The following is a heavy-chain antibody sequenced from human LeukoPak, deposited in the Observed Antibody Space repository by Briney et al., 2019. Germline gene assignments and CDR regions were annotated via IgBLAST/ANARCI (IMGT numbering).Heavy chain of an antibody. J-gene: IGHJ4*02. CDR3: ARARSGWYSYFDY. CDR2: IYTSAST. Sequence: SETLSLTCTVSGGSISSYYWSWIRQPAGKGLDWIGRIYTSASTNYNPSLKSRVTMSVDTSRNQFSLKLSSVTAADTAVYYCARARSGWYSYFDYWGQGTLVTVSS. V-gene: IGHV4-4*07. CDR1: GGSISSYY. D-gene: IGHD6-19*01.